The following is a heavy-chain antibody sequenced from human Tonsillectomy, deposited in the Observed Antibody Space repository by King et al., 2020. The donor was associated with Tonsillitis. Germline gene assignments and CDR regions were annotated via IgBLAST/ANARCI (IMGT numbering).Heavy chain of an antibody. J-gene: IGHJ4*02. V-gene: IGHV3-33*05. Sequence: HVQLVESGGGVVQPGRSLSLSCAASGFSFSSYGMHWVRQAPGKGLEWVAVISFDGSRKNYADSVKGRFTIFRDGSNNTLFLQMNSLRADDTAVYYCARGRVYSSGWGLDHWGQGTLLSVSS. CDR3: ARGRVYSSGWGLDH. D-gene: IGHD6-19*01. CDR2: ISFDGSRK. CDR1: GFSFSSYG.